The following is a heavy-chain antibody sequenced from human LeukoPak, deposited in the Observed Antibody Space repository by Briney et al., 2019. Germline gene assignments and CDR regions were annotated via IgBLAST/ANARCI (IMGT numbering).Heavy chain of an antibody. CDR2: IYTSGST. V-gene: IGHV4-61*02. J-gene: IGHJ4*02. CDR3: ARDNYYDTSGYFDY. D-gene: IGHD3-22*01. CDR1: GGSISSGSYY. Sequence: SQTLSLTCTVSGGSISSGSYYWSWIRQPAGKGLEWIGRIYTSGSTTYNPSLKSRVTISVDTSKNQFSLKLSSVSAADTAVYYCARDNYYDTSGYFDYWGQGTLVIVSS.